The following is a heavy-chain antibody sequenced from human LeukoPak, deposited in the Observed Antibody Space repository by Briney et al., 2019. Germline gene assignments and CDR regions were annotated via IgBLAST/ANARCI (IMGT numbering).Heavy chain of an antibody. Sequence: GGSLRLSCAASGFTFRSYAMQWVRQAPGKGLEWVSYTTYNSGTIFHADSVKGRFTISRDNAKDSLYLQMSSLRDEDTAVYYCARDSGYSYADDYWGQGTLVTVSS. CDR3: ARDSGYSYADDY. D-gene: IGHD5-18*01. V-gene: IGHV3-48*02. CDR1: GFTFRSYA. J-gene: IGHJ4*02. CDR2: TTYNSGTI.